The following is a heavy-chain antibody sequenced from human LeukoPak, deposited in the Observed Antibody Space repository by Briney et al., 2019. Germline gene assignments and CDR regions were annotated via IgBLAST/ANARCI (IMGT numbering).Heavy chain of an antibody. CDR3: AREIVRAYYFVY. V-gene: IGHV1-18*01. J-gene: IGHJ4*02. D-gene: IGHD1-26*01. Sequence: ASVKVSCKASSYTFTSYGISWVRQAPGQGLEGMGWISAYNGNTNYAQKLQGRVTMTTDTSMSTAYMGLRSLRSDDTAVYYCAREIVRAYYFVYWGQGTLVTVSS. CDR1: SYTFTSYG. CDR2: ISAYNGNT.